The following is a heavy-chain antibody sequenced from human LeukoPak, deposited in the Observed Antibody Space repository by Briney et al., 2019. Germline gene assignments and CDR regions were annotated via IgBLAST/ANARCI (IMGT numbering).Heavy chain of an antibody. CDR2: IYYSGSA. D-gene: IGHD3-10*01. J-gene: IGHJ5*02. Sequence: SETLSLTCTVSGGSISSYYWSWIRQPPGKGLEWIGYIYYSGSANYNPSLKSRDTISVDTSKNQFSLKLSSVTAADTAVYYCARAMVRGGWFDPWGQGTLVTVSS. CDR1: GGSISSYY. CDR3: ARAMVRGGWFDP. V-gene: IGHV4-59*01.